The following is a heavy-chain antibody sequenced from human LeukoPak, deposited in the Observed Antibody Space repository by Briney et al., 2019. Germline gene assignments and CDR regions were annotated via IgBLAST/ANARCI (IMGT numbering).Heavy chain of an antibody. J-gene: IGHJ4*02. CDR1: GGSISSSNW. CDR2: IYHRGSI. D-gene: IGHD1-26*01. CDR3: ARDSLIRGSSNY. Sequence: HPSETLSLTCAVSGGSISSSNWWSWVRQPPGKGLEWIGEIYHRGSINYNPSLKSRVTISVDKSKNQFSLKLSSVTAADTAVYYCARDSLIRGSSNYWGQGTLVTVSS. V-gene: IGHV4-4*02.